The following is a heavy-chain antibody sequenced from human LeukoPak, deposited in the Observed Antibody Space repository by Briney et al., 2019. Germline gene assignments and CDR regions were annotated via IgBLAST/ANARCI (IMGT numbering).Heavy chain of an antibody. CDR3: AKALYLRDFRSGYFDF. Sequence: PGGSLRLSCAASGFIFSSYWMSWVRQAPGKGLEWVANIIEDGSEEYYGDSVKGRFTISRANAKNPLYLQMNSLSAEGTAAFYCAKALYLRDFRSGYFDFWGQGIPVTVSS. J-gene: IGHJ4*02. D-gene: IGHD3-3*01. V-gene: IGHV3-7*03. CDR1: GFIFSSYW. CDR2: IIEDGSEE.